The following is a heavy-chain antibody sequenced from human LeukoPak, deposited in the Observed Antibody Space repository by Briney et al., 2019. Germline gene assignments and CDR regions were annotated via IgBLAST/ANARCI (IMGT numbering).Heavy chain of an antibody. J-gene: IGHJ4*02. V-gene: IGHV1-18*01. CDR2: ISAYNGNT. CDR3: ARDYYDSSGYYFSFITRY. CDR1: GYTFTSYG. D-gene: IGHD3-22*01. Sequence: ASVKVSCKASGYTFTSYGISWVRQAPGQGLEWMGWISAYNGNTNYAQKLQGRVTMTTDTSTSTAYMELRSRRSDDTAVYYCARDYYDSSGYYFSFITRYWGQGTLVTVSS.